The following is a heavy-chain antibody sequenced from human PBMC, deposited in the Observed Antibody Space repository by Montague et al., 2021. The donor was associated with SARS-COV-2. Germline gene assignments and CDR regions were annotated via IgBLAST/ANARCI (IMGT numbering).Heavy chain of an antibody. V-gene: IGHV4-34*01. D-gene: IGHD4-17*01. Sequence: SETLSLTCAVYGGSFSGYYWSWIRQPPGRGLEWIGEINQSGSTNYNPSLKSRVTISVDTSKNQFPLKLSSVTAADTAVYYCARGPITVTTFYYYYGMDVWGQGTTVTVSS. J-gene: IGHJ6*02. CDR3: ARGPITVTTFYYYYGMDV. CDR1: GGSFSGYY. CDR2: INQSGST.